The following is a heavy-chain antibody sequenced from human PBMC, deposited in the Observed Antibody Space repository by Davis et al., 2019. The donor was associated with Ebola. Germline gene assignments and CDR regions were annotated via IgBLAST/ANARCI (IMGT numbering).Heavy chain of an antibody. CDR1: GFTVSSNY. D-gene: IGHD3-3*01. CDR3: ARDGYYEYYAMDV. V-gene: IGHV3-53*01. Sequence: PGGSLRLSCAASGFTVSSNYMSWVRQAPGKGLEWVSVIYSDGSTYHADSVKGRITISRDNSKNTLYLQMNSLRAEDTAVYYCARDGYYEYYAMDVWGQGTAVTVSS. J-gene: IGHJ6*02. CDR2: IYSDGST.